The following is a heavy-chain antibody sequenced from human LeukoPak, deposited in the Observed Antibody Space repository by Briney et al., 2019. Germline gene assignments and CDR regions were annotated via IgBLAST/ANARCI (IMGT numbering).Heavy chain of an antibody. CDR2: IYYSGST. J-gene: IGHJ4*02. Sequence: SETLSLTCTVSGGSISSYYWSWIRQPPGKGLEWIGYIYYSGSTNYNPSLKSRVTISVDTSKNQFSLKLSSVTAADTAVYYCAREGGLRYFDWLFDYFDYWGQGTLVTVSS. D-gene: IGHD3-9*01. V-gene: IGHV4-59*12. CDR1: GGSISSYY. CDR3: AREGGLRYFDWLFDYFDY.